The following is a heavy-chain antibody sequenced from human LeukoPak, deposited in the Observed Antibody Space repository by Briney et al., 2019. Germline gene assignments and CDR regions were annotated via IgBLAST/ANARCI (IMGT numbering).Heavy chain of an antibody. V-gene: IGHV4-34*01. CDR1: GGSISSYY. J-gene: IGHJ4*02. CDR2: INHGGST. D-gene: IGHD3-16*01. Sequence: PSETLSLTCTVSGGSISSYYWSWIRQPPGKGLEWIGEINHGGSTNYNPSLKSRVTISVDTSKNQFSLNLSSVTAADTAVYYCARDPDHGALDYWGQGTLVTVSS. CDR3: ARDPDHGALDY.